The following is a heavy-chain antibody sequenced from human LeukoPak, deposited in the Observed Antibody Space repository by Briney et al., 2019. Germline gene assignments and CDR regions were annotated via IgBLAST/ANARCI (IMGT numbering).Heavy chain of an antibody. CDR1: GGSITGYY. Sequence: NPSETLSLTCTVSGGSITGYYWSWIRQPPGRGPEWIGYIYYRGSTNYNPSLKTLVTISVDTSKNQFSLKLSSVTAADTAVYYCARGPPYRYFSDYWGQGTLVIVSS. J-gene: IGHJ4*02. CDR3: ARGPPYRYFSDY. D-gene: IGHD3-9*01. V-gene: IGHV4-59*01. CDR2: IYYRGST.